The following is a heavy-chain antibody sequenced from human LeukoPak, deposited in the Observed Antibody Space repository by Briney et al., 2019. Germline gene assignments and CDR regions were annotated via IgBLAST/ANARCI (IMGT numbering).Heavy chain of an antibody. CDR2: IHPGDSDT. CDR3: ARLRDAWWELPDY. V-gene: IGHV5-51*01. Sequence: GESLKISCKGSGYSFTSYWIAWVRQMPGKGLEWMGIIHPGDSDTRYSPSFQGQVTISADKSISTAYLQWSSLKASDTARYYCARLRDAWWELPDYWGQGTLVTVSS. D-gene: IGHD1-26*01. J-gene: IGHJ4*02. CDR1: GYSFTSYW.